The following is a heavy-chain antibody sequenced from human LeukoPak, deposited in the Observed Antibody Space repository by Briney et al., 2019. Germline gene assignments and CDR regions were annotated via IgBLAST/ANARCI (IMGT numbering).Heavy chain of an antibody. CDR2: IYYSGST. Sequence: PSETLSLTCTVSGGPISSYYWSWIRQPPGKGLEWIGYIYYSGSTNYNPSLKSRVTISVDTSKNQFSLKLSSVTAADTAVYYCARAEGRRFDPWGQGTLVTVSS. CDR1: GGPISSYY. CDR3: ARAEGRRFDP. D-gene: IGHD2-15*01. J-gene: IGHJ5*02. V-gene: IGHV4-59*01.